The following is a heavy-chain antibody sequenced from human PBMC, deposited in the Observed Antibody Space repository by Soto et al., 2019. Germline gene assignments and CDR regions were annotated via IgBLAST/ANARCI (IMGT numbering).Heavy chain of an antibody. D-gene: IGHD3-22*01. V-gene: IGHV3-23*01. CDR1: GFTFSNYA. J-gene: IGHJ4*02. Sequence: WGSLRLSCAASGFTFSNYAMTWVRQAPGKGLEWVSSISNRGSNTYYAASVNGRFTISRDNSKNSLYLQMTSLRAEDTAVYYCAKDHGNNFYDRSGSWYWGQGT. CDR2: ISNRGSNT. CDR3: AKDHGNNFYDRSGSWY.